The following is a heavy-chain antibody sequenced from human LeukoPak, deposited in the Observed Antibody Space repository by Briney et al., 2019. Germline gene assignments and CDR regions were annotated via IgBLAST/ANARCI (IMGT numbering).Heavy chain of an antibody. D-gene: IGHD4-17*01. CDR2: IDPSDSYT. CDR3: ARQGATTTVTENWFDP. V-gene: IGHV5-10-1*01. CDR1: GYSFTSYW. Sequence: GESLKISCKGSGYSFTSYWISWVRQMPGRGLEWMGRIDPSDSYTNYSPSFQGHVTISADKSISTAYLQWSSLKASDTAMYYCARQGATTTVTENWFDPWGQGTLVTVSS. J-gene: IGHJ5*02.